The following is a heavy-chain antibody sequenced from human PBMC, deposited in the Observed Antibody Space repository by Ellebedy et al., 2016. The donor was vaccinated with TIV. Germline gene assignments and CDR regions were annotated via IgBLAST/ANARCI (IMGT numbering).Heavy chain of an antibody. Sequence: GGSLRLSXAASGFTFSNAWMSWVRQAPGKGLEWVGRIKSKTDGGTTDYAAPVKGRFTISRDDSKNTLYLQMNSLKTEDTAVYYCTTEDSTYYYDSSGYSLWYFDYWGQGTLVTVSS. V-gene: IGHV3-15*01. CDR1: GFTFSNAW. CDR3: TTEDSTYYYDSSGYSLWYFDY. D-gene: IGHD3-22*01. J-gene: IGHJ4*02. CDR2: IKSKTDGGTT.